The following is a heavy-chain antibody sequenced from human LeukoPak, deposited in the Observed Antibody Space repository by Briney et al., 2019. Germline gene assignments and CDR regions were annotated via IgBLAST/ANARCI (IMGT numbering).Heavy chain of an antibody. V-gene: IGHV3-23*01. D-gene: IGHD1-1*01. J-gene: IGHJ4*02. CDR3: VQETGHNWGYLDY. CDR1: GFTFSIYA. Sequence: GGSLRLSCAASGFTFSIYAMSWVRPAPGKGLQWVSSVTNSGGSTYYADSVKGRFAISRDNSKNTLYLQMNTLRADDTAVYYCVQETGHNWGYLDYWGQGTLVTVSS. CDR2: VTNSGGST.